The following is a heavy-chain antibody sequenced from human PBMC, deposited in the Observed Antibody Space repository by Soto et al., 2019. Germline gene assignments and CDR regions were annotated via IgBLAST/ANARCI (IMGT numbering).Heavy chain of an antibody. Sequence: SGPTLVNPTQTLTLTCTFSGFSLSTSGMCVSWIRQPPGKALEWLALIDWDDDKYYSTSLKTRLTITKDTSKNQVVLTMTNMDPVDTATYYCAHSHSSGYYYRPNGGFDPWGQGTLVTVSS. J-gene: IGHJ5*02. CDR3: AHSHSSGYYYRPNGGFDP. CDR1: GFSLSTSGMC. D-gene: IGHD3-22*01. V-gene: IGHV2-70*12. CDR2: IDWDDDK.